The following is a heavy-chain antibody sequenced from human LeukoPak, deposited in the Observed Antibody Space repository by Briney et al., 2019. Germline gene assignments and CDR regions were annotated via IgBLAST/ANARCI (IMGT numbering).Heavy chain of an antibody. CDR3: ARDVQVATIYPLDY. J-gene: IGHJ4*02. CDR1: GFTFSSYW. V-gene: IGHV3-7*01. D-gene: IGHD5-12*01. CDR2: IKQDGSEK. Sequence: GGSLRLSCAASGFTFSSYWMSWVRQAPGKGLEWVANIKQDGSEKYYVDSVKGRFTISRDNAKNSLYLQMNSLRAEDTAVYYCARDVQVATIYPLDYWGQGTLVIVSS.